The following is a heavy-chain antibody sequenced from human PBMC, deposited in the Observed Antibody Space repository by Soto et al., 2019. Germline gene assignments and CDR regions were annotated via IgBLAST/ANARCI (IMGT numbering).Heavy chain of an antibody. CDR3: ARVGGSGSYYYYYYGMDV. J-gene: IGHJ6*02. V-gene: IGHV4-30-2*01. CDR1: GGSISSGGYS. Sequence: SETLSLTCAVSGGSISSGGYSWSWIRQPPGKGLEWIGYIYHSGSTYYNPSLKSRVTISVDRSKNQFSLKLSSVTAADTAVYYCARVGGSGSYYYYYYGMDVWGQGTTVTVSS. D-gene: IGHD3-10*01. CDR2: IYHSGST.